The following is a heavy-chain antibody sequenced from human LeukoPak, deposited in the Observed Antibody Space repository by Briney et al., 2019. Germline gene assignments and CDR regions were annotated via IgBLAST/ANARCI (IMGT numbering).Heavy chain of an antibody. CDR2: FDPEDGET. Sequence: ASVKVSCKVSGYTLTELSMHWVRQAPGKGLEWMGGFDPEDGETIYAQKFQGRVTMTEDTSTDTAYMELSSLRSEDTAVYYCASFGQLVPPFDYWGQGTLVTVSS. J-gene: IGHJ4*02. CDR1: GYTLTELS. V-gene: IGHV1-24*01. CDR3: ASFGQLVPPFDY. D-gene: IGHD6-6*01.